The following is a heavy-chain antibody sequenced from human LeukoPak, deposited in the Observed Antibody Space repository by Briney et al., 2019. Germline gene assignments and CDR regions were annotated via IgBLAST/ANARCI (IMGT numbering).Heavy chain of an antibody. CDR1: GYTFTSYD. V-gene: IGHV1-8*01. J-gene: IGHJ4*02. D-gene: IGHD5-12*01. Sequence: ASVKVSCEVSGYTFTSYDIIWVRQATGQGLEWMGWMNPNSGNTGYAQKFQGRVTMTRNTSISTAYMELSSLRSEDTAVYYCGRRKNSGYDFDYWGQGTLVTVSS. CDR3: GRRKNSGYDFDY. CDR2: MNPNSGNT.